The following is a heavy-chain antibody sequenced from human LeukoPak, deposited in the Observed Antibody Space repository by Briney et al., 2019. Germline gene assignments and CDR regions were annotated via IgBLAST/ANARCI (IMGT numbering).Heavy chain of an antibody. J-gene: IGHJ4*02. CDR2: IYYSGST. D-gene: IGHD3-3*01. Sequence: SETLSLTCTVSGGSFSSGSYYWSWIRQPPGKGLEWIGYIYYSGSTNYNPSLKSRVTISVDTSKNQFSLKLSSVTAADTAVYYCARDKTIFGVVIMTAEWGQGTLVTVSS. CDR3: ARDKTIFGVVIMTAE. V-gene: IGHV4-61*01. CDR1: GGSFSSGSYY.